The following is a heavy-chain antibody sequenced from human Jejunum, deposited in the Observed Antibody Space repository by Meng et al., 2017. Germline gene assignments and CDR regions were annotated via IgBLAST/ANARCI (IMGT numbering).Heavy chain of an antibody. CDR2: FTRGGTT. CDR3: ARHEVDFDN. J-gene: IGHJ4*02. CDR1: GGSISGYF. D-gene: IGHD1-26*01. V-gene: IGHV4-34*02. Sequence: QVQLQQWGGGLLKPSETLSLPCAVYGGSISGYFWSWIRQAPGEGLEWVGEFTRGGTTNYNPSLKSRVTISADTSKNQFSLTLSSVSAADTAVYYCARHEVDFDNWGQGTLVTVSS.